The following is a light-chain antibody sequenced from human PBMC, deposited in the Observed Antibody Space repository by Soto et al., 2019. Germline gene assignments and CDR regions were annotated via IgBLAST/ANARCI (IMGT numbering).Light chain of an antibody. CDR2: ATS. Sequence: DVQMTQSPSSVSASVGDRVTITCRASQGLSSWLAWYQQKPGKATELLIFATSTLQSGVPSRLSGSGSGTDFTLTVSSLQPEDFATYYCQHIGVFGPGTQVDI. V-gene: IGKV1-12*01. CDR3: QHIGV. CDR1: QGLSSW. J-gene: IGKJ3*01.